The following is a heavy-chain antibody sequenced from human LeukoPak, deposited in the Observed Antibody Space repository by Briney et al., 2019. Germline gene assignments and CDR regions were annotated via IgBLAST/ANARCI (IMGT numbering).Heavy chain of an antibody. CDR2: ISYDGSNK. V-gene: IGHV3-30*18. Sequence: PGGSLRLSCAASGFTFRSYDMHWVRQAPGKGLQWVAVISYDGSNKYHTDSVKGRFIISRDNSKNTLYLQMNSLRAEDTAVYYCAKDSEIAAAGSYWYFDLWGRGTLVTVSS. J-gene: IGHJ2*01. CDR1: GFTFRSYD. D-gene: IGHD6-13*01. CDR3: AKDSEIAAAGSYWYFDL.